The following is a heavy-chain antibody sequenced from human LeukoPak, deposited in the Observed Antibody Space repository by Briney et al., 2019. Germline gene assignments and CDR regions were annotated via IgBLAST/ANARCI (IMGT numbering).Heavy chain of an antibody. V-gene: IGHV3-23*01. J-gene: IGHJ6*03. D-gene: IGHD2-2*01. CDR1: GFTFNTYV. CDR3: ARKAGVQYAYYYYYMDV. Sequence: SGGSLRLSCAASGFTFNTYVMNWVRQAPGKGLEWVSSISGSGDSTFYADSVKGRFTISRDNSKNTLSLQMNSLRAEDTALYYCARKAGVQYAYYYYYMDVWGKGTTVTISS. CDR2: ISGSGDST.